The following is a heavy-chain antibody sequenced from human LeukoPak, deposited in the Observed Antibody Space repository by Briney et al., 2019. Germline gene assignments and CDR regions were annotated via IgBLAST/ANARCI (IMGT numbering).Heavy chain of an antibody. V-gene: IGHV4-59*01. CDR2: IYYSGST. J-gene: IGHJ4*02. Sequence: PSETLSLTCTVSGGSISSYYWSWIRQPPGKGLEWIGYIYYSGSTNYNPSLKSRVTISVDTSKNQFSLKLSSVTAADTAVYYCAGSNTYSSGYYRFDYWGQGTLVAVSS. CDR1: GGSISSYY. D-gene: IGHD3-22*01. CDR3: AGSNTYSSGYYRFDY.